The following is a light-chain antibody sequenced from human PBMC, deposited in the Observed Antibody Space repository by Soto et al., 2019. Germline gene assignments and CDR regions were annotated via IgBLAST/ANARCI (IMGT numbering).Light chain of an antibody. Sequence: DIQMTQSPSTLSASVGDRVTITCRASQSVGDYLAWYQQKPGKAPKLLIYKASSLESGVPPRFSGSGSGTEFTLTISSLQHDDFATYYCQQYKSLCTFGQGTKLDIK. J-gene: IGKJ2*02. V-gene: IGKV1-5*03. CDR3: QQYKSLCT. CDR1: QSVGDY. CDR2: KAS.